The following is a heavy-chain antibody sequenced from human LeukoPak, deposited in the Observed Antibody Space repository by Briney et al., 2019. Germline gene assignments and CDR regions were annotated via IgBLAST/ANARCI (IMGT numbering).Heavy chain of an antibody. V-gene: IGHV3-11*05. CDR1: GFTFSDYY. CDR2: ISSSSSYT. CDR3: ARVGLRYYYDSSGYLFWFDP. J-gene: IGHJ5*02. Sequence: GGSLRLSCAAPGFTFSDYYMSWIRQAPGKGLEWVSYISSSSSYTNYADSVKGRFTISRDNAKNSLYLQMNSLRAEDTAVYYCARVGLRYYYDSSGYLFWFDPWGQGTLVTVSS. D-gene: IGHD3-22*01.